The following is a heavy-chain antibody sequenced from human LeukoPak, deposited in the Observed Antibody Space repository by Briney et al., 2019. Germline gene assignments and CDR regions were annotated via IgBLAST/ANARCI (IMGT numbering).Heavy chain of an antibody. Sequence: PGGSLRLSCAASGFTFSSYSMNWVRQAPGKGLEWVSYISSSSSTIYYADSVKGRFTISRDNAKNSLYLQMDSLRDEDTAVYYCAREALSGWYSDRATFDYWGQGTLVTVSS. CDR2: ISSSSSTI. V-gene: IGHV3-48*02. J-gene: IGHJ4*02. CDR3: AREALSGWYSDRATFDY. CDR1: GFTFSSYS. D-gene: IGHD6-19*01.